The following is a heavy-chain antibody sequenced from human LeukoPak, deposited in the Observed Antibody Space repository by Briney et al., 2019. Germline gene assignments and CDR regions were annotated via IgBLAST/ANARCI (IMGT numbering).Heavy chain of an antibody. CDR2: IYYSGGT. CDR3: ARSVSGSWFDP. CDR1: GGCISSYY. J-gene: IGHJ5*02. V-gene: IGHV4-59*01. Sequence: SETLSLTCTVSGGCISSYYWSWIRQPPGKGLEWIGYIYYSGGTNYNPSLKSRVTISVDTSKNQFSLKLSSVTAADTAVYYCARSVSGSWFDPWGQGTLVTVSS.